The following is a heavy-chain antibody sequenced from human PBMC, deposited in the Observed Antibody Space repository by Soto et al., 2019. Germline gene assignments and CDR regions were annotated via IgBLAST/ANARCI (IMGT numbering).Heavy chain of an antibody. J-gene: IGHJ6*02. CDR1: GYTFTSYG. CDR2: ISAYNGNT. CDR3: ARELSTYYDFWSGYTGMDV. Sequence: ASVKVSCKASGYTFTSYGISWVRQAPGQGLEWMGWISAYNGNTNYAQKLQGRVTMTTDTSTSTAYMELRSLRSDDTAVYYCARELSTYYDFWSGYTGMDVWGQGTTVTVSS. D-gene: IGHD3-3*01. V-gene: IGHV1-18*01.